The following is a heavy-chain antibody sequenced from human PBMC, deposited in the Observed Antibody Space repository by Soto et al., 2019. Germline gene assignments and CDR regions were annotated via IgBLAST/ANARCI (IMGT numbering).Heavy chain of an antibody. D-gene: IGHD2-2*03. CDR1: GFTFSSYW. CDR2: IKQDGSEK. CDR3: AREIGYCSSTSCYPNFDY. V-gene: IGHV3-7*03. Sequence: PGGSLRLSCAASGFTFSSYWMSWVRQAPGXGLEWVANIKQDGSEKYYVDSVKGRFTISRDNAKNSLYLQMNSLRAEDTAVYYCAREIGYCSSTSCYPNFDYWGQGTLVTVSS. J-gene: IGHJ4*02.